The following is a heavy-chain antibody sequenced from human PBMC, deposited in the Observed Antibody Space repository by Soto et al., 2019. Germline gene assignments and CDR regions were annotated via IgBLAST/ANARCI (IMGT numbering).Heavy chain of an antibody. D-gene: IGHD1-26*01. V-gene: IGHV3-23*01. CDR3: AKNVGATTPPYY. Sequence: VGSLRLSCAASGFTFSGYAMSWVRQAPGKGLEWVSAISGSGGSTYYADSVKGRFTISRDNSKNTLYLQMNSLRAEDTAVYYCAKNVGATTPPYYWGQGTLVTVSS. CDR1: GFTFSGYA. J-gene: IGHJ4*02. CDR2: ISGSGGST.